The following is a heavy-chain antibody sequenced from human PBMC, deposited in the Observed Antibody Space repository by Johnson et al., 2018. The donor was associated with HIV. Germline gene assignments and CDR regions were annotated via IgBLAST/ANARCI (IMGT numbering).Heavy chain of an antibody. V-gene: IGHV3-20*04. D-gene: IGHD3-3*01. CDR2: INWNGGST. Sequence: VQLVESGGGLVQSGGSLRLACVASGFIVGTKYMSWVRQAPGKGLEWVSGINWNGGSTGYADSVKGRFTISRDHAKNSLYLQMNSLTAGDMAVYYCARGSVFDIWGRGTRVTVSS. J-gene: IGHJ3*02. CDR1: GFIVGTKY. CDR3: ARGSVFDI.